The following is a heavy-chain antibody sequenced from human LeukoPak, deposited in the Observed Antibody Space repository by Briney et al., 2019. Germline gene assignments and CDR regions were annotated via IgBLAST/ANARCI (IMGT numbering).Heavy chain of an antibody. CDR1: GFTFSDYY. CDR3: ARQPSGYVIWFDP. CDR2: ISSSSSYT. D-gene: IGHD5-12*01. Sequence: GSLRLSCAASGFTFSDYYMSWIRQAPGKGLEWVSYISSSSSYTNYADSVKGRFTISRDNAKNSLYLQMNSLRAEDTAVYYCARQPSGYVIWFDPWGQGTLVTVSS. V-gene: IGHV3-11*06. J-gene: IGHJ5*02.